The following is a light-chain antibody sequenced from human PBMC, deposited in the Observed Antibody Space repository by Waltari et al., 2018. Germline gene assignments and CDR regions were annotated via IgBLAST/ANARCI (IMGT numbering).Light chain of an antibody. Sequence: EIVLTQSPGTLSLSPGERATLSCRASQSVRGSLAWYQQKAGQAPRLLIYGASSRATGIPARFSGGGSGTDFSLTISRLEPEDFAVYYCQHYVRLPATFGQGTKVEI. V-gene: IGKV3-20*01. CDR3: QHYVRLPAT. J-gene: IGKJ1*01. CDR2: GAS. CDR1: QSVRGS.